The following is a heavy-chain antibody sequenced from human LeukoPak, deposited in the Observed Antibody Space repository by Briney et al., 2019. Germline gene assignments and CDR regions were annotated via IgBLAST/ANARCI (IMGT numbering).Heavy chain of an antibody. CDR2: INPSGGST. V-gene: IGHV1-46*01. D-gene: IGHD3-10*01. CDR1: GYTFTSYY. CDR3: ARRGSGSVFYYYGMDV. Sequence: GASVKVSCKASGYTFTSYYMHWVRQAPGQGLEWMGIINPSGGSTSYAQKFQGRVTMTRDTSTSTVYMELGSLRSEDTAVYYCARRGSGSVFYYYGMDVWGQGTTVTVSS. J-gene: IGHJ6*02.